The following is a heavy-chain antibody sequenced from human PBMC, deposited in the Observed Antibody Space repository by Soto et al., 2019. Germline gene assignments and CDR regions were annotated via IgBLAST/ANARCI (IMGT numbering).Heavy chain of an antibody. D-gene: IGHD6-13*01. CDR3: ARAPGGPGIAEY. Sequence: ASVKVSCKASGYTFTSYYMHWVRQAPGQGLEWMGIINPSNSTTYAQKFQGRVTMTRDTSTSTVYMELSSLRSEDTAVYYCARAPGGPGIAEYWGQGTLVTVSS. V-gene: IGHV1-46*01. CDR2: INPSNST. CDR1: GYTFTSYY. J-gene: IGHJ4*02.